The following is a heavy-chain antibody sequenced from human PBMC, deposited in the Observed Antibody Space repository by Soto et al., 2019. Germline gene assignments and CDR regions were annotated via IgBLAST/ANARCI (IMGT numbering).Heavy chain of an antibody. CDR2: INESGST. D-gene: IGHD1-1*01. Sequence: QVQLQQWGAGLLKPSETLSLTCAVYGQSFSGHSWGWIRQPPGKGLEWSGEINESGSTYYNPSLKSRVTISTDTSKNQFSLKVSSVSAADTAVYYCARGSGIVALPGELEDVNYDYWGQGTLVNVSS. CDR3: ARGSGIVALPGELEDVNYDY. J-gene: IGHJ4*02. CDR1: GQSFSGHS. V-gene: IGHV4-34*01.